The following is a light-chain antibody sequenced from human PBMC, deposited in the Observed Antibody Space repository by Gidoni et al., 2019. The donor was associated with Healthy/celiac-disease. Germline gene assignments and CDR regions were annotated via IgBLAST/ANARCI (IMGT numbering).Light chain of an antibody. Sequence: EIVLTQSPGTLSLSPGERATLSCRASQSVSSSYLAWYQQKPGQAPRLLIYGASSRATGIPDRFSGSGSGTDFTLTISRLEPEDFAVYYCQQYETFXQXTKLEIK. CDR3: QQYET. V-gene: IGKV3-20*01. J-gene: IGKJ2*01. CDR1: QSVSSSY. CDR2: GAS.